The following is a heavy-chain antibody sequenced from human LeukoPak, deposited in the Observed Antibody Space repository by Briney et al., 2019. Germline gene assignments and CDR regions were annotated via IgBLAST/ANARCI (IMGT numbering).Heavy chain of an antibody. J-gene: IGHJ4*02. CDR1: GGTFSSYA. CDR3: ARDRGGYSYGISFDY. V-gene: IGHV1-69*04. Sequence: ASVKVSCKASGGTFSSYAISWVLQAPGQGLEWMGRIIPIFGIANYAQKFQGRVTITADKSTSTAYMELSRLRCEDTAVYYCARDRGGYSYGISFDYWGQGTLVTVSS. CDR2: IIPIFGIA. D-gene: IGHD5-18*01.